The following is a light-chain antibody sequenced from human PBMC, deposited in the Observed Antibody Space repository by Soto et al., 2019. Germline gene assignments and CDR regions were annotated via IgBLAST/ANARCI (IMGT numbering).Light chain of an antibody. J-gene: IGKJ5*01. V-gene: IGKV3-15*01. CDR1: QSVSNN. Sequence: EIVLTHSPGTLSLSPGERATLSCRASQSVSNNYLAWYQQKPGRAPRLLIYGASTRATGIPATFSGSGSGTEFTLTISSLQSEDFAVYYCQKYNNWPITFGQGTRLEIK. CDR3: QKYNNWPIT. CDR2: GAS.